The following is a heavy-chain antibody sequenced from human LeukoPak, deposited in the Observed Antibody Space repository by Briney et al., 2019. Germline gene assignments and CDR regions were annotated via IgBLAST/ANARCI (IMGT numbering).Heavy chain of an antibody. J-gene: IGHJ3*02. V-gene: IGHV1-18*01. CDR2: ISAYNGNT. CDR3: ARGVGKWGSGNYYTADTFDI. CDR1: GYTSTTYG. D-gene: IGHD3-10*01. Sequence: GASVKVSCKASGYTSTTYGISWVRQAPGQGLEWMGWISAYNGNTNYAQKLQGRVTMTTDTSTSTAYMELRSLRSDDTAVYYCARGVGKWGSGNYYTADTFDIWGQGTLVTVSS.